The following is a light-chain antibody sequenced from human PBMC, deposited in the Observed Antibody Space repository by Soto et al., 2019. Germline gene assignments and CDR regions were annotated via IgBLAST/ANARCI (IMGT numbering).Light chain of an antibody. CDR1: QSVRSNY. CDR2: AAS. CDR3: QQYNTRLT. J-gene: IGKJ1*01. Sequence: VIRQAPGTLALSPVAIATLSPRASQSVRSNYLAWYQQKPGQAPRLLIYAASTRATGIPARFIGNGSGTEFTISISSPQSEYFAVYYCQQYNTRLTFGQGTKVDI. V-gene: IGKV3D-7*01.